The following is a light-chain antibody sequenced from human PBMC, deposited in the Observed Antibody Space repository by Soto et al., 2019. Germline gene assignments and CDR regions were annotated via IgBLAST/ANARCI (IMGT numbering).Light chain of an antibody. V-gene: IGKV1-39*01. J-gene: IGKJ4*01. CDR1: QSIGGF. Sequence: DIQMTQSPSSPSVSVGDRVTITCRASQSIGGFLNWYQQKLGKAPKLLIYAASSLQSGVPSRFSGSGSGTEFTLTISSLQSEDFATYYCQQSYSTPLPFGGGTKVEI. CDR2: AAS. CDR3: QQSYSTPLP.